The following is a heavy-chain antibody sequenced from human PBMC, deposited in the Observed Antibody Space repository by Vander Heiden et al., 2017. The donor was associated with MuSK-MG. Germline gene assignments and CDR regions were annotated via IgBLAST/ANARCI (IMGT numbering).Heavy chain of an antibody. Sequence: EVQLVESGGGLVKTGGSLRLSCGASGCTFGHALMTWVRQAPGNGLEWVGSIKSKTDGGTTDYAAPVKGRFTISRDDSNNALYLQMNSLKTEDTAVYYCTTDRPYYYDSSGYYYWGQGTLVTVSS. CDR3: TTDRPYYYDSSGYYY. V-gene: IGHV3-15*01. J-gene: IGHJ4*02. CDR1: GCTFGHAL. D-gene: IGHD3-22*01. CDR2: IKSKTDGGTT.